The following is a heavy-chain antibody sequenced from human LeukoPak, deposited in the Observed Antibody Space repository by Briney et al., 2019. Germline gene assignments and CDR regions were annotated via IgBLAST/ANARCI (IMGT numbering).Heavy chain of an antibody. CDR1: RMTFSRFW. D-gene: IGHD6-6*01. V-gene: IGHV3-7*01. J-gene: IGHJ6*03. CDR3: ARSIAGRPWYYYYYMDV. CDR2: KKQEGSEK. Sequence: GGSQRLSCALSRMTFSRFWTSWVRQAPGGGGEGVANKKQEGSEKYYVDSVKGRFNISRDNAKNSLYLQMNSLRAEDTAVYYCARSIAGRPWYYYYYMDVWGKGTTVTVSS.